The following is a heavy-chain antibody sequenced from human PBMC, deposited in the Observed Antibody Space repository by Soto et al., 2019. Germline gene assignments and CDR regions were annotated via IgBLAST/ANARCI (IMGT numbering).Heavy chain of an antibody. CDR3: AKTYYYDSSGYYLDY. D-gene: IGHD3-22*01. J-gene: IGHJ4*02. V-gene: IGHV3-30*18. Sequence: QVQLVESGGGVVQPGGSLRLSCAASGFTFSSYDVYWVRQAPGKGLEWVTVISYDGSNKYYADSVKGRFTISRDNSKNTMYLQMNSLRTEDTAVYYCAKTYYYDSSGYYLDYWGQGTLVTVSS. CDR1: GFTFSSYD. CDR2: ISYDGSNK.